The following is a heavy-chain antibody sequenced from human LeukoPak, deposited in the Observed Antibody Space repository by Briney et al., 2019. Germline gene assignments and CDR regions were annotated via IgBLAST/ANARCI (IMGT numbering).Heavy chain of an antibody. Sequence: ASVKVSCKASGYTFTGYYMHWVRQAPGQGLEWMGRINPNSGGTNYAQEFQGRVTMTRDTSISTAYMELSRLRSDDTAVYYCARVDTAMVTALDFDYWGQGTLVTVSS. J-gene: IGHJ4*02. D-gene: IGHD5-18*01. CDR1: GYTFTGYY. CDR2: INPNSGGT. CDR3: ARVDTAMVTALDFDY. V-gene: IGHV1-2*06.